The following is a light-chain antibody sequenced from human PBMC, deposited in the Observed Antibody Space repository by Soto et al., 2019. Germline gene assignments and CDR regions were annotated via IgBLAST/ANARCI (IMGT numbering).Light chain of an antibody. CDR1: SSNVGGHNH. V-gene: IGLV2-14*03. J-gene: IGLJ2*01. Sequence: QSALTQVASVSAAPGQSITISCTGTSSNVGGHNHVSWYQQHPGKAPKLMIYNVDYRPSGVSNRFSGSKSGNTASLTISGLQADAEAYYYCSSYADSSTVVFGGGTKVTVL. CDR3: SSYADSSTVV. CDR2: NVD.